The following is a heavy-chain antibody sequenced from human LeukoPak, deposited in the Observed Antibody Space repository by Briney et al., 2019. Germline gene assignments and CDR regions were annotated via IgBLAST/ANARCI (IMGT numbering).Heavy chain of an antibody. D-gene: IGHD3-10*01. CDR1: GFTFSSYW. Sequence: GGSLRLSCAASGFTFSSYWMHWVRQAPGKGLVWVSRINSDGSSTSYADSVKGRFTISRDNAKNTLYLQMNSLRAEDTAVYYCARGASYYGSGSYYYYWGQGTLVTVSS. CDR2: INSDGSST. V-gene: IGHV3-74*01. J-gene: IGHJ4*02. CDR3: ARGASYYGSGSYYYY.